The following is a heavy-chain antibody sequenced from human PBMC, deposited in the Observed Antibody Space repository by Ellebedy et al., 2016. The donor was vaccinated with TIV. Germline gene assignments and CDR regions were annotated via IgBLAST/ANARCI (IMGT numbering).Heavy chain of an antibody. J-gene: IGHJ3*02. V-gene: IGHV5-51*01. Sequence: KVSCXGSGYRFTNYWIAWVRQMPGKGQEWMGIIYPGDSDTRYSPSFQGQVTFSADKSISTAYLQWSSLKASDTAMYYCARHRREYSNSDAFDIWGQGTMVTVSS. CDR3: ARHRREYSNSDAFDI. CDR2: IYPGDSDT. CDR1: GYRFTNYW. D-gene: IGHD6-6*01.